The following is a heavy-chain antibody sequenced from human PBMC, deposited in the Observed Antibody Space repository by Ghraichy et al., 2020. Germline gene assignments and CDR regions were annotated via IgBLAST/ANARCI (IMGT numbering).Heavy chain of an antibody. Sequence: GESLNISCAASGFTFSSYSMNWVRQAPGKGLEWVSSISSSSSYIYYADSVKGRFTISRDNAKNSLYLQMNSLRAEDTAVYYCARVPEITGVWSGYYTGISAEAFDIWGQGTMVTVSS. V-gene: IGHV3-21*01. D-gene: IGHD3-3*01. CDR3: ARVPEITGVWSGYYTGISAEAFDI. CDR1: GFTFSSYS. CDR2: ISSSSSYI. J-gene: IGHJ3*02.